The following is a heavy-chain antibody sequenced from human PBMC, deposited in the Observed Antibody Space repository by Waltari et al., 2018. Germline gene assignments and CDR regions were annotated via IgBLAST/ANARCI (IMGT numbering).Heavy chain of an antibody. V-gene: IGHV4-61*02. Sequence: QVQLQESGPGLVKPSQTLSLPCTVAGGAISSGSYYGSWIRRPAGKGLEWIGRIYASGITNSNPSLKSRVTISVDTSKNQFSLKLSSVTAADTAVYYCARVSYGLDYWGQGTLVTVSS. CDR2: IYASGIT. CDR3: ARVSYGLDY. J-gene: IGHJ4*02. D-gene: IGHD5-18*01. CDR1: GGAISSGSYY.